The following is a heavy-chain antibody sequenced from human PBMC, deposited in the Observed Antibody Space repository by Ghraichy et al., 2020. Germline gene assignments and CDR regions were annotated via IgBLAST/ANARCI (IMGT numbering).Heavy chain of an antibody. J-gene: IGHJ5*02. D-gene: IGHD2-8*02. CDR3: ARDGVVYDTGNWFDP. V-gene: IGHV7-4-1*02. CDR2: INTNTGNP. Sequence: ASVTVSCKASGYTFTSYAMNWVRQAPGQGLEWMGWINTNTGNPTYAQGFTGRFVFSLDTSVSTAYLQISSLKAEDTAVYYCARDGVVYDTGNWFDPWGQGTLVTVSS. CDR1: GYTFTSYA.